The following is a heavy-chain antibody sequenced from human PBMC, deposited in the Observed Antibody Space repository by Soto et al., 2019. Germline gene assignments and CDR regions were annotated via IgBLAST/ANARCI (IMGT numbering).Heavy chain of an antibody. CDR1: GFTFRSDG. CDR3: AKDLASRWSLDY. CDR2: ISYDANTI. Sequence: QVQLEESGGGVVQPGRSLRLSCAATGFTFRSDGMHWVRQAPGKGLEWLAFISYDANTIYYADSVRGRFTISRDNSKNTLYLQMDSLRPEGTAVYYCAKDLASRWSLDYWGHGTLVTVSS. J-gene: IGHJ4*01. D-gene: IGHD2-15*01. V-gene: IGHV3-30*18.